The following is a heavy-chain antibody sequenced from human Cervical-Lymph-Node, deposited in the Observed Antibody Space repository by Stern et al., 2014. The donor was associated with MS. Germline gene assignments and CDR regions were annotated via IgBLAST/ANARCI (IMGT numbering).Heavy chain of an antibody. CDR3: ARGELKEGLVRGMDV. CDR2: ISPSFGKA. D-gene: IGHD1-26*01. CDR1: GGTFSSYA. J-gene: IGHJ6*02. Sequence: VQLVESGAGVKKPGSSVKVSCKASGGTFSSYAISWVRQAPGQGLEWMGGISPSFGKANYAQTFQGRVTITGDESTNTAYLEMSSLRSEDTAVYYCARGELKEGLVRGMDVWGQGTTVTVSS. V-gene: IGHV1-69*01.